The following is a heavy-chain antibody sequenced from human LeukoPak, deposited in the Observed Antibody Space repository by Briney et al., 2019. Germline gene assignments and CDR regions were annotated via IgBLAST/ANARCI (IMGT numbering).Heavy chain of an antibody. CDR1: GYSISSGYY. V-gene: IGHV4-38-2*02. CDR3: ARLGVVLKYYYDSSGYYYFDY. D-gene: IGHD3-22*01. J-gene: IGHJ4*02. Sequence: PSETLSLTCTVSGYSISSGYYWGWIRQPPGKGLEWIGEINHSGSTNHNPSLKSRVTISVDTSKNQFSLKLSSVTAADTAVYYCARLGVVLKYYYDSSGYYYFDYWGQGTLVTVSS. CDR2: INHSGST.